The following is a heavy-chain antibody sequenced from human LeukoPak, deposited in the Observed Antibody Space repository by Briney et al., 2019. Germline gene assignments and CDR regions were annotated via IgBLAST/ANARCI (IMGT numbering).Heavy chain of an antibody. CDR1: GFTFSSYS. J-gene: IGHJ5*02. V-gene: IGHV3-48*02. CDR2: ISSTSSTI. D-gene: IGHD5-12*01. CDR3: ARDKPYSGYAWFDP. Sequence: PGGSLRLSCAASGFTFSSYSMNWVRQAPGKGLEWVSYISSTSSTIYYADSVKGRFTISRDNAKNSLYLQMNSLRDEDTAVYYCARDKPYSGYAWFDPWGQGTLVTVSS.